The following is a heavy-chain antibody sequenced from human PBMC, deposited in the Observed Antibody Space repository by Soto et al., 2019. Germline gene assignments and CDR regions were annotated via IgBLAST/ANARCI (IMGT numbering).Heavy chain of an antibody. D-gene: IGHD3-3*01. CDR3: AKDRAYYDFWSGCTFDY. J-gene: IGHJ4*02. V-gene: IGHV3-23*01. CDR2: ISGSGGRT. Sequence: EVQLLESGAGLVQPGGSLRLSCAASGFTFTSYAMSWVRQAPGKGLEWVSSISGSGGRTYYADSVKGRFTISRDNSRNTLYLQMNSLRAEDTAVYYCAKDRAYYDFWSGCTFDYWGQGTLVTVSS. CDR1: GFTFTSYA.